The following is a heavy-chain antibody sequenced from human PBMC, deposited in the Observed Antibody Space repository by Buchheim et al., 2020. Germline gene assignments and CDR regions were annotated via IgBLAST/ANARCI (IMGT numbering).Heavy chain of an antibody. CDR3: ARLTKGISAWTRIDP. CDR2: IYYSGGDT. J-gene: IGHJ5*02. D-gene: IGHD6-19*01. CDR1: GGSISGYY. Sequence: QVQLQESGPGLVKPSETLSLTCKVSGGSISGYYWNWIRQPPGKGLEWIGFIYYSGGDTNYDPSLKSRLTISVDTSKNQFSLNLSSVTAADTAVYYCARLTKGISAWTRIDPWGQGTL. V-gene: IGHV4-59*08.